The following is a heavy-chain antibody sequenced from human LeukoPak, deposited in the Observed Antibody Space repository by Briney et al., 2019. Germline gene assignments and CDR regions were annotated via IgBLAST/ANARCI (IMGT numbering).Heavy chain of an antibody. CDR1: GGSISSYY. D-gene: IGHD5-24*01. CDR3: ARQVEMALDYYYYGMDV. V-gene: IGHV4-59*08. Sequence: SETLSLTCTVSGGSISSYYWSWIRQPPGKGLEWIGYIYHSGSTNYNPSLKSRVTISVDTSKNQFSLKLSSVTAADTAVYYCARQVEMALDYYYYGMDVWGQGTTVTVSS. CDR2: IYHSGST. J-gene: IGHJ6*02.